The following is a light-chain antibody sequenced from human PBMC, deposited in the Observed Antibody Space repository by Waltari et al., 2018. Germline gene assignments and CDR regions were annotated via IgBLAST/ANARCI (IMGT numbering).Light chain of an antibody. Sequence: DIQMTQSPSSLSASVGDTVTITCRASLAISNNLAWVQQKPGRGPKSLIYGAFILQSGVPSRFSGSGSDTDFTLTISSLQPEDFATYYCQQYNTYPYTFGQVTKLEI. CDR1: LAISNN. CDR2: GAF. CDR3: QQYNTYPYT. V-gene: IGKV1-16*01. J-gene: IGKJ2*01.